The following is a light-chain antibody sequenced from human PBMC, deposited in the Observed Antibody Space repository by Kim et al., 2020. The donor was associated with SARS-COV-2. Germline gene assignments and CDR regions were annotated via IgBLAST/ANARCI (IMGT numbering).Light chain of an antibody. J-gene: IGLJ3*02. V-gene: IGLV3-21*04. Sequence: VAPARTASITCGGDNSGAKNVHWYQQKPGQAPVGVIYYDSGRPSGIPERFSGSNSGSTAALTISRVEAGDEADYYCQVWDRTSDRVFGGGTQLTVL. CDR1: NSGAKN. CDR2: YDS. CDR3: QVWDRTSDRV.